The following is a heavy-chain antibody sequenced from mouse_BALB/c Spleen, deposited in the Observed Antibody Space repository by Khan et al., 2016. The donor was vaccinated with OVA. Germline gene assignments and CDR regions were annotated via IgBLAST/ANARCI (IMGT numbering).Heavy chain of an antibody. D-gene: IGHD2-14*01. CDR3: IEDGAYYRNDCWFAY. J-gene: IGHJ3*01. CDR2: INPNNGYT. Sequence: QVQLQQSGAELARPGASVKMSCKISGYTFSSYTIHWIKLRPGQGLEWIGYINPNNGYTNYNQKFKDKATLTADKSSTTVYMQLSSLTSDDSAMYTCIEDGAYYRNDCWFAYWGQGTLVTVSA. CDR1: GYTFSSYT. V-gene: IGHV1-4*01.